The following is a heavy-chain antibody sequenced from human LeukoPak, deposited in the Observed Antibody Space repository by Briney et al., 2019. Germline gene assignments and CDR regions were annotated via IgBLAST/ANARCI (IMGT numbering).Heavy chain of an antibody. CDR1: GFTFSGFW. D-gene: IGHD6-6*01. J-gene: IGHJ3*01. Sequence: GGSLRLSCAVSGFTFSGFWMSWSRQAPGKGLEWVASINSDGSEGYYADVVEGRFTISRDNAKNSLYLQINSLRAEDTAVYYCARSSYSSSSSVWGQGTVVTVSS. V-gene: IGHV3-7*03. CDR2: INSDGSEG. CDR3: ARSSYSSSSSV.